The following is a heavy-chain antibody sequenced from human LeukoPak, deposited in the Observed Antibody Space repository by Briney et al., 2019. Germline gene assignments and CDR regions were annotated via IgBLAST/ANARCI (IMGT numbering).Heavy chain of an antibody. CDR3: ARGPRDYVNGFDA. J-gene: IGHJ5*02. Sequence: ASVTVSCMPSGYIFTNYAISWVRQAPGQGLEWMGWISAYNGNTKYAQKLQGRVTMTTDTSTSTAYMELRSLRSDDTAVYYCARGPRDYVNGFDAWGQGTLVTVSS. CDR2: ISAYNGNT. V-gene: IGHV1-18*01. D-gene: IGHD3-10*02. CDR1: GYIFTNYA.